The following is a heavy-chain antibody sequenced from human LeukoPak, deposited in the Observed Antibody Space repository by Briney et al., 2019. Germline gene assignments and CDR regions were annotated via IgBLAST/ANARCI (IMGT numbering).Heavy chain of an antibody. V-gene: IGHV3-48*01. D-gene: IGHD5-24*01. CDR2: IGIDSGNT. J-gene: IGHJ4*02. CDR3: ARDYKYAFDN. Sequence: GGSLRLSCAASGFTFSDCMNWVRQAPGKGLEWISYIGIDSGNTNYADSVKGRFTISGDKVKNSLYLQMDSLRVEDTAVYYCARDYKYAFDNWGQGTLVTVSS. CDR1: GFTFSDC.